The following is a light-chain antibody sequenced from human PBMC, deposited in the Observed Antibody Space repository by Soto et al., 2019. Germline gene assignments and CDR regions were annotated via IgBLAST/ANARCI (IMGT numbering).Light chain of an antibody. Sequence: QSVLTQPPSASGSPGQSVTISCTGTSSDFGGYNYVSWYQQHPGKAPKVMIYEVNKRPSGVPDRFSGSKSGNTASLTVSGLQADDEADYFCKSYTGINNWVFGGGTKLTVL. V-gene: IGLV2-8*01. CDR2: EVN. J-gene: IGLJ3*02. CDR3: KSYTGINNWV. CDR1: SSDFGGYNY.